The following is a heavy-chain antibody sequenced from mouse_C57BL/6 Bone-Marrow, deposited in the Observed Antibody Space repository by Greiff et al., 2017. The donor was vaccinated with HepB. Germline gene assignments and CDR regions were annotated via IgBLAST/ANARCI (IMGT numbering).Heavy chain of an antibody. CDR1: GFTFSDYY. CDR2: ISNGGGST. CDR3: ARQELGRFAY. J-gene: IGHJ3*01. Sequence: EVKVVESGGGLVQPGGSLKLSCAASGFTFSDYYMYWVRQTPEKRLEWVAYISNGGGSTYYPDTVKGRFTISRDNAKNTLYLQMSRLKSEDTAMYYCARQELGRFAYWGQGTLVTVSA. D-gene: IGHD4-1*01. V-gene: IGHV5-12*01.